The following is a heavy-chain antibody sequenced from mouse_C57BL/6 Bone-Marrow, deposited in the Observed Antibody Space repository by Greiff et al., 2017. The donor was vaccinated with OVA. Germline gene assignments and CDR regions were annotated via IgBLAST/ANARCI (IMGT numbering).Heavy chain of an antibody. J-gene: IGHJ3*01. CDR1: GYTFTSYW. CDR2: IDPSDSYT. CDR3: ARDGYFAY. Sequence: QVQLQQPGAELVMPGASVKLSCKASGYTFTSYWMHWVKQRPGQGLEWIGEIDPSDSYTNYNQKFKGKSTLTVDKSSSTAYMQLSSLTSEDSAVYYCARDGYFAYGGQGTVVTVSA. V-gene: IGHV1-69*01. D-gene: IGHD2-3*01.